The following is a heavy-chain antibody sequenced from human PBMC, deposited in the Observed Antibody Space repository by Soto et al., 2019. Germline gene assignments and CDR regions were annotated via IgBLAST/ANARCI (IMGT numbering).Heavy chain of an antibody. Sequence: QVQLVQSGVEVREPGASVKVSCKAVRYIFTNYGVSWVRQATGQGLEWMGWITTYNGKTEYAQKCQGRVTMTTDASTSTAYMELVSLRSDDTAIYYCARVLTGYGMDVWGRGTTVTVSS. CDR2: ITTYNGKT. CDR1: RYIFTNYG. V-gene: IGHV1-18*01. CDR3: ARVLTGYGMDV. J-gene: IGHJ6*02.